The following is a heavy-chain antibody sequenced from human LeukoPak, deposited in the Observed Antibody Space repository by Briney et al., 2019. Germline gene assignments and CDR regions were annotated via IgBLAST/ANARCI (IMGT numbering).Heavy chain of an antibody. J-gene: IGHJ4*02. D-gene: IGHD1-26*01. Sequence: GRSLRLSCAASGFTFDDYAMHWVRQAPGEGLEGVSGISWNSGSIGYADSVKGRFTISRDNAKNSLYLQMNSLRAEDTALYYCAKDIGGVGALGPFDYWGQGTLVTVSS. V-gene: IGHV3-9*01. CDR3: AKDIGGVGALGPFDY. CDR1: GFTFDDYA. CDR2: ISWNSGSI.